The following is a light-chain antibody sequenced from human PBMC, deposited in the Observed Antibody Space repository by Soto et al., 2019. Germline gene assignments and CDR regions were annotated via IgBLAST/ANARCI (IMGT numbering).Light chain of an antibody. CDR1: STDVGGYNY. J-gene: IGLJ1*01. V-gene: IGLV2-8*01. Sequence: QLVLTQPPSASGSPGQSVTISCTGTSTDVGGYNYVSWYQQHPGKAPKVRIYEVNKRSSGVRYRFSGSKSGNTSSLTVSGLQPEDEADYYCASYAGSNYVFGTGTKLTVL. CDR2: EVN. CDR3: ASYAGSNYV.